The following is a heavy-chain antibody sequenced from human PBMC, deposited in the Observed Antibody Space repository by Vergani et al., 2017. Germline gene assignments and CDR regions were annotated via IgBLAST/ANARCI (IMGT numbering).Heavy chain of an antibody. J-gene: IGHJ5*02. CDR2: IIPIFGTA. V-gene: IGHV1-69*01. CDR3: ARETLMVAATAWFDP. D-gene: IGHD2-15*01. CDR1: GGTFSSYA. Sequence: QVQLVQSGAEVKKPGSSVKVSCKASGGTFSSYAISWVRQAPGQGLEWMGGIIPIFGTANYAQKFQGRVTMTADESTSTAYMELGSLRSEDTAVYYCARETLMVAATAWFDPWGQGTLVTVSS.